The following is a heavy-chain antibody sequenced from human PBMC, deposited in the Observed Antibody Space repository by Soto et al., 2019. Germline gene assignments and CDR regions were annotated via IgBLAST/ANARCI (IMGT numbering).Heavy chain of an antibody. J-gene: IGHJ6*03. D-gene: IGHD2-2*01. CDR1: GGAISSYY. CDR2: IYYSGST. V-gene: IGHV4-59*01. Sequence: SETLSLTCTVSGGAISSYYWSWIRQPPGKGLEWIGYIYYSGSTNYNPSLKSRVTISVDTSKNQFSLKLSSVTAADTAVYYCARTSFPDIVVVPAAYYYYYMDVWGKGTTVTVSS. CDR3: ARTSFPDIVVVPAAYYYYYMDV.